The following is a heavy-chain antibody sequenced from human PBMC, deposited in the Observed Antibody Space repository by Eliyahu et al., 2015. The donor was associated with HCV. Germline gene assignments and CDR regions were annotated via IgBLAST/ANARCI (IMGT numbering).Heavy chain of an antibody. CDR2: IYPGDSDT. CDR1: GYRFSTYW. J-gene: IGHJ5*02. V-gene: IGHV5-51*01. Sequence: EVQLVQSGAEVKKPGEALKISCKGSGYRFSTYWIGWVRQMPGKGLEWMGXIYPGDSDTRYSPSFQDQVTMSVDKSIRTADLQWNSLKASDTAMYYCARVLGDFGDGDWLDPWGQGTLVTVSS. CDR3: ARVLGDFGDGDWLDP. D-gene: IGHD2-21*02.